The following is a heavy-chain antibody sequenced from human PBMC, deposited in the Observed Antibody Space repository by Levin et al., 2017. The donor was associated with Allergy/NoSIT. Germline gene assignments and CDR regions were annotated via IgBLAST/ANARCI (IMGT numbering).Heavy chain of an antibody. CDR1: GFSLSTSGVG. CDR2: IYWDDDK. D-gene: IGHD3-10*01. Sequence: KLSGPTLVKPTQTLTLTCTFSGFSLSTSGVGVGWIRQPPGKALEWLALIYWDDDKRYSPSLKSRLTITKDTSKNQVVLTMTNMDPVDTATYYCAHSGLLWFGESRGFDYWGQGTLVTVSS. J-gene: IGHJ4*02. CDR3: AHSGLLWFGESRGFDY. V-gene: IGHV2-5*02.